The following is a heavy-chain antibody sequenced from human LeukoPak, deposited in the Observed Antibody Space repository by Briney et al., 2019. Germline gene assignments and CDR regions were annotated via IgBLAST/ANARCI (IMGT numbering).Heavy chain of an antibody. CDR1: GGSISSYY. D-gene: IGHD3-10*01. V-gene: IGHV4-59*01. J-gene: IGHJ4*02. CDR2: IYYSGST. CDR3: ARGQYYGSGGLDY. Sequence: PSETLSLTCTVSGGSISSYYWSWIRQPPGKGLEWIGYIYYSGSTNYNPSLESRVTISVDTSKNQFSLKLSSVTAADTAVYYCARGQYYGSGGLDYWGQGTLVTVSS.